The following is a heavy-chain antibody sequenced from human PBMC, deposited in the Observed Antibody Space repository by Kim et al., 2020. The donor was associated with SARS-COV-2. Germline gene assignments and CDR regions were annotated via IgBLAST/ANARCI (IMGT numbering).Heavy chain of an antibody. V-gene: IGHV4-59*13. Sequence: SETLSLTCTVSGDSITNYYWSWIWQPPGKGLEWIGYIYYSGNTNYNPSVKSRVTISIDTSKNQFSLRLTSVTAADTAVYYCARDRLGSGGLYGMDVWGQGTTVTVS. J-gene: IGHJ6*02. CDR3: ARDRLGSGGLYGMDV. CDR2: IYYSGNT. D-gene: IGHD3-10*01. CDR1: GDSITNYY.